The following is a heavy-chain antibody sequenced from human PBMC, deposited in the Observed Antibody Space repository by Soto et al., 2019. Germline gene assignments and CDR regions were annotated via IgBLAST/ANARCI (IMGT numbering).Heavy chain of an antibody. J-gene: IGHJ5*02. D-gene: IGHD2-15*01. CDR3: ARSGCSGGSRYPVDPNWFDP. CDR1: GGTFSSYA. Sequence: QVQLVQSGAEVKKPGSSVKVSCKASGGTFSSYAISWVRQAPGQGLEWMGGIIPIFGTANYAQKFQGRVTITADESTGTAYMELSSLRSEDTAVYYCARSGCSGGSRYPVDPNWFDPWGQGTLVTVSS. V-gene: IGHV1-69*12. CDR2: IIPIFGTA.